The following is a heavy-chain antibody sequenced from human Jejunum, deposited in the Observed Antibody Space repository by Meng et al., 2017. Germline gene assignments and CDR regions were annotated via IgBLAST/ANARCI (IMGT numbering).Heavy chain of an antibody. V-gene: IGHV4-34*01. CDR2: IHQNGST. J-gene: IGHJ4*02. CDR3: ASLSSSWSGADY. D-gene: IGHD6-13*01. CDR1: GGSFNNYY. Sequence: QVQLQQWGAGLLKPSETLYPPCDIYGGSFNNYYWSWIRQPPGEGLEWIGEIHQNGSTNYNPSLKSRVTISVDSSKNQFFLDLSSVTAADTAVYYCASLSSSWSGADYWGQGTLVTVSS.